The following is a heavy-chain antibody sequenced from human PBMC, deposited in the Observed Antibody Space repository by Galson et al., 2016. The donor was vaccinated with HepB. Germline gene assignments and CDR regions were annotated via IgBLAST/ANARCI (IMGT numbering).Heavy chain of an antibody. CDR3: ARGSGKAYFYYYGMDV. V-gene: IGHV2-70*01. CDR2: IDWDDDK. CDR1: GFSLNTAGRC. D-gene: IGHD1-1*01. J-gene: IGHJ6*02. Sequence: PALVKPTQTLTLTCSVSGFSLNTAGRCVTWIRQSPGKALEWLAVIDWDDDKYYSTSLKTRLTISRDTPKNQVVLTLTDVDPADTATYYCARGSGKAYFYYYGMDVWGQGTTVIVSS.